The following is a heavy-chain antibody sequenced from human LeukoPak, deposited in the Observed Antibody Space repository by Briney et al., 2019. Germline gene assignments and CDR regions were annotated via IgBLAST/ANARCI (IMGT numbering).Heavy chain of an antibody. V-gene: IGHV3-66*04. Sequence: GGSLRLSCAASGITVNTNYMSWVRQAPGKGLERVSIIYSGGATFYADSVKGRFTISRENSKNTLWLQMNSLRAEDTAVYYCARLHYDVLTGPFDYWGQGTLVTVSS. CDR3: ARLHYDVLTGPFDY. D-gene: IGHD3-9*01. CDR2: IYSGGAT. J-gene: IGHJ4*02. CDR1: GITVNTNY.